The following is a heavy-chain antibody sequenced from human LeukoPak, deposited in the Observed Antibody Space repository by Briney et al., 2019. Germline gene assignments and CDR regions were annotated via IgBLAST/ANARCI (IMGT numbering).Heavy chain of an antibody. CDR2: IYHSGST. J-gene: IGHJ4*02. Sequence: SETLSLTCAVSGGSISSSNWWTWVRQPPGKGLEWIGEIYHSGSTNYNPSLKSRVTISVDKSKNQFSLKLSSVTAADTAVYYCARGEIAHYGYSPRTEYYFDYWGQGTLVTVSS. CDR1: GGSISSSNW. V-gene: IGHV4-4*02. CDR3: ARGEIAHYGYSPRTEYYFDY. D-gene: IGHD5-18*01.